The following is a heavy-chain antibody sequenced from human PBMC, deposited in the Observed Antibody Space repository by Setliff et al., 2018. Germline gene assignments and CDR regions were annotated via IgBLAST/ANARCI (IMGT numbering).Heavy chain of an antibody. CDR1: GGSISSYY. Sequence: PSETLSLTCTVSGGSISSYYWSWIRQPPGKGLEWIGYIYYSGSTNYNPSLKSRVTISVETSKNQFSLKLSSVTAADTAVYYCARGGGDYFGYYYYGMDVWGQGTTVTVSS. CDR3: ARGGGDYFGYYYYGMDV. V-gene: IGHV4-59*01. J-gene: IGHJ6*02. CDR2: IYYSGST. D-gene: IGHD2-21*01.